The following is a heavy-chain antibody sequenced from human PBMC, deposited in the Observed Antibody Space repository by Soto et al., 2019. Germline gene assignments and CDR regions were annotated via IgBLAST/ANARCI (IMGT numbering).Heavy chain of an antibody. J-gene: IGHJ4*02. Sequence: XESLRLSCAASGFTFSSYGMNWVRQAPGKGLEWVAVVSYDEITKYYADSVKGRFTISRDNSKNTVYLQMNSLRPEDTAVYYCAKPLGLLRRAMAQGSDYWGQGTLVTVSS. D-gene: IGHD5-18*01. V-gene: IGHV3-30*18. CDR1: GFTFSSYG. CDR2: VSYDEITK. CDR3: AKPLGLLRRAMAQGSDY.